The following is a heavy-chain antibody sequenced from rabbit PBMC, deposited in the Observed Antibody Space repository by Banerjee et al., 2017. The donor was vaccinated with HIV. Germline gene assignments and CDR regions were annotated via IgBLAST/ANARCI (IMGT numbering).Heavy chain of an antibody. V-gene: IGHV1S45*01. CDR3: ARESSYAGYAGYGYAARYYGMDL. CDR1: GFDFSTNYW. J-gene: IGHJ6*01. D-gene: IGHD6-1*01. CDR2: IYSVTGVA. Sequence: QEQLVESGGGLVQPGGSLKLSCTASGFDFSTNYWISWVRQAPGKGLEWIGCIYSVTGVAYYASWAKGRFTISKTSSTTVTLQMTSLTAADTATYFCARESSYAGYAGYGYAARYYGMDLWGPGTLVTVS.